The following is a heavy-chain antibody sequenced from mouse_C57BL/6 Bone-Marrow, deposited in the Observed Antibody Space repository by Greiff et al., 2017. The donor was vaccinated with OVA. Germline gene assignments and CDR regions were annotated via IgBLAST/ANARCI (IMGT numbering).Heavy chain of an antibody. CDR1: GYTFTGYW. Sequence: VKLMESGAELMKPGASVKLSCKASGYTFTGYWIEWVKQSPGHGLEWIGEILPGSGSTNYNEKFKGKATFTADTSSNTAYMQLSSLTTEDSAVYYWAREGLWPSWFDYWGQGTLVTVSA. D-gene: IGHD3-3*01. V-gene: IGHV1-9*01. CDR3: AREGLWPSWFDY. J-gene: IGHJ3*01. CDR2: ILPGSGST.